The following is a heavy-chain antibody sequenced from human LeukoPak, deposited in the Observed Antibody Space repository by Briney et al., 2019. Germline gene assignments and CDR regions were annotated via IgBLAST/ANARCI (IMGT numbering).Heavy chain of an antibody. V-gene: IGHV3-30-3*01. CDR2: ISYDGSNK. Sequence: GRSLRLSCAASGFTFSSYAMHWVRQAPGKGLEWVAVISYDGSNKYYADSVKGRFTISRDNSKNTLYLQMNSLRAEDTAVYYCASRWIWGQGTLVTVSS. J-gene: IGHJ4*02. CDR1: GFTFSSYA. CDR3: ASRWI. D-gene: IGHD4-23*01.